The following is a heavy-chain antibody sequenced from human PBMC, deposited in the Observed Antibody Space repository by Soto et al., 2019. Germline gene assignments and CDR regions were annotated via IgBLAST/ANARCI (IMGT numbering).Heavy chain of an antibody. D-gene: IGHD3-16*01. CDR3: TRGGGP. CDR2: INYSGTT. CDR1: GGPFSGYS. J-gene: IGHJ5*02. Sequence: SETLSLTCAVYGGPFSGYSCSWIRQPPGKGLEWIGEINYSGTTNYNPSLKSRVTISVDTSKNQFSLKLTSVTAADTAVYYCTRGGGPWGQGTLVTVSS. V-gene: IGHV4-34*01.